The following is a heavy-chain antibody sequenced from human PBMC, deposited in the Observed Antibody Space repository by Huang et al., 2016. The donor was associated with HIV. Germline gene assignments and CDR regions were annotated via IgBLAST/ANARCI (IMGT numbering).Heavy chain of an antibody. Sequence: QVQLKQWGAGLLKPSETLSLTCAVYGGAFRVSYWTWIRQFTEKGLEWRGYMNHNGKISYNPSLSARVTISTDTSKNHFSLHLTSVTAADTALYYCARGFNYYASDNLGVYYFDSWGLGTLVTVSP. CDR3: ARGFNYYASDNLGVYYFDS. D-gene: IGHD3-10*01. CDR2: MNHNGKI. J-gene: IGHJ4*02. CDR1: GGAFRVSY. V-gene: IGHV4-34*02.